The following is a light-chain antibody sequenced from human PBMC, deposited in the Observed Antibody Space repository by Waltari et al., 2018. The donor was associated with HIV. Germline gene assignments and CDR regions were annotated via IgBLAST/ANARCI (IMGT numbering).Light chain of an antibody. CDR3: SSYAGSNKWV. CDR2: EGT. V-gene: IGLV2-8*01. CDR1: SSDVGGYNY. J-gene: IGLJ3*02. Sequence: QSALTQPPSASGSPGQSVTISCTGTSSDVGGYNYVSWYQQHPGNATKLIIYEGTERPSGVPDRVVGSKSGNTASLTVSWLQAEDEADYYCSSYAGSNKWVFGGGTKLTVV.